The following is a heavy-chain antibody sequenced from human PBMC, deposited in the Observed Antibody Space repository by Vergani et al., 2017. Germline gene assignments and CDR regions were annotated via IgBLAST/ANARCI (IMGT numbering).Heavy chain of an antibody. CDR1: GGTFSSYT. Sequence: QVQLVQSGAEVKKPGSSVKVSCKASGGTFSSYTISWVRQAPGQGLEWMGRIIPILGIANYAQKFQGRVTITADKSTSTADMELSSLRSEDTAVYYCARDRDRAARGGSPLDYWGQGTLVTVSS. D-gene: IGHD6-6*01. CDR2: IIPILGIA. V-gene: IGHV1-69*08. J-gene: IGHJ4*02. CDR3: ARDRDRAARGGSPLDY.